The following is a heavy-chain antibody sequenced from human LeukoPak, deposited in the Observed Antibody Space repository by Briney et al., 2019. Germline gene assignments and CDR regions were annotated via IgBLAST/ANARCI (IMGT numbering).Heavy chain of an antibody. CDR2: ISWNSGSI. V-gene: IGHV3-9*01. J-gene: IGHJ3*02. Sequence: PGGSLRLSCAASGFTFDDYAMHWVRQAPGKGLEWVSGISWNSGSIGYADSVKGRFTISRDNAKNSLYLQMNSLRAEDTAVYYCARESAYKAAFDIWGQGTMVTVSS. CDR3: ARESAYKAAFDI. CDR1: GFTFDDYA. D-gene: IGHD1-1*01.